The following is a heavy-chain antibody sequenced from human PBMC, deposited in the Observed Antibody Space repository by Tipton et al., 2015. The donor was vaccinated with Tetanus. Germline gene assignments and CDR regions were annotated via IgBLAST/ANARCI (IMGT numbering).Heavy chain of an antibody. V-gene: IGHV1-2*02. D-gene: IGHD3-22*01. Sequence: QLVQSGAEVKKPGASLKVSCKASGYTFTGYYLYWVRQAPGQGLEWMGWNDPNSGGTIYAQKFQGRVTMTRDTSISTAYMELSRLRSDDTAVYYCARDRGDYIYYGMDVWGPGTTVTVTS. CDR3: ARDRGDYIYYGMDV. J-gene: IGHJ6*02. CDR2: NDPNSGGT. CDR1: GYTFTGYY.